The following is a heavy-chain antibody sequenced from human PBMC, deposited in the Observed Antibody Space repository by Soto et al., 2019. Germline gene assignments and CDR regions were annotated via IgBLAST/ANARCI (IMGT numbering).Heavy chain of an antibody. CDR2: ISAYNGNT. CDR3: ARVVPAAYEYFDY. J-gene: IGHJ4*02. D-gene: IGHD2-2*01. CDR1: GYTFTSYG. V-gene: IGHV1-18*01. Sequence: ASVKVSCKASGYTFTSYGISWVRQAPGQGLEWMGWISAYNGNTKYSQKFQGRVTITRDTSASTAYMELSSLRSEDTAVYYCARVVPAAYEYFDYWGQGTQVTVSS.